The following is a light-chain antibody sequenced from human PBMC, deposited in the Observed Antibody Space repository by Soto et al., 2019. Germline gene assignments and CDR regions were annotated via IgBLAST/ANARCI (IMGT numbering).Light chain of an antibody. J-gene: IGLJ1*01. Sequence: QSALTQPASGSGSPGQSITISCTGTSSDVGGYNYVSWYQQHPGKAPKLILYDVTDRPSGVSNRFSGSKSGNTASLTISGLQAEDEADYYCGSYTSSSTQVFGTGTKLTVL. CDR1: SSDVGGYNY. CDR2: DVT. CDR3: GSYTSSSTQV. V-gene: IGLV2-14*01.